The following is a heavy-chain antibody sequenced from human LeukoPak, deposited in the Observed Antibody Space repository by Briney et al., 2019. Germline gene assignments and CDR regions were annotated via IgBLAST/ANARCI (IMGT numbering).Heavy chain of an antibody. D-gene: IGHD2-2*02. J-gene: IGHJ4*02. V-gene: IGHV1-46*01. CDR2: INPSGCST. CDR3: ASTNLGYCSSTSCYTGRDY. CDR1: GYTFTSYY. Sequence: ASVKVSCKASGYTFTSYYMHWVRQAPGQGLEWMGIINPSGCSTSYSQKFQGRVTMTRDTSTSTVYMELSSLRSEDTAVYYCASTNLGYCSSTSCYTGRDYWGQGTLVTVSS.